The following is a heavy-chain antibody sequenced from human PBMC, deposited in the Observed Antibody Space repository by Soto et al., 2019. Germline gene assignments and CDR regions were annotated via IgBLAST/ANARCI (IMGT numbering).Heavy chain of an antibody. CDR3: TRVYREGYCSGGSCYLPTYYFDY. V-gene: IGHV3-49*03. CDR2: IRSKAYGGTT. Sequence: PGGSLRLSCTASGFTFGDYAMSWFRQAPGKGLEWVGFIRSKAYGGTTEYAASVKGRFTISRDDSKSIAYLQMNSLKTEDTAVYYCTRVYREGYCSGGSCYLPTYYFDYWGQGTLVTVSS. CDR1: GFTFGDYA. J-gene: IGHJ4*02. D-gene: IGHD2-15*01.